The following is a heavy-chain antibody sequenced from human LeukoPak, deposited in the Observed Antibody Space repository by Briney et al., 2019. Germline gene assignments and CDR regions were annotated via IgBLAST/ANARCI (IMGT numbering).Heavy chain of an antibody. J-gene: IGHJ6*03. V-gene: IGHV1-2*06. D-gene: IGHD2-15*01. Sequence: ASVKVSCKASGYTFTSYYMHWVRQAPGQGLEWMGRINPNSGGTNYAQKFQGRVTMTRDTSISTAYMELSRLRSDDTAVYYCARGVLGSYYYYMDVWGKGTTVTVSS. CDR3: ARGVLGSYYYYMDV. CDR1: GYTFTSYY. CDR2: INPNSGGT.